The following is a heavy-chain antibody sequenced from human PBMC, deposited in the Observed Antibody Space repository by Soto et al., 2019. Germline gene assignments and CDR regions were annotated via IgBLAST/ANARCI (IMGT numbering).Heavy chain of an antibody. CDR1: GFTFSSYA. CDR3: AKGPQSGYDLYYFDY. V-gene: IGHV3-23*01. CDR2: ISGSGGST. D-gene: IGHD5-12*01. J-gene: IGHJ4*02. Sequence: LRLSCAASGFTFSSYAMSWVRQAPGKGLEWVSAISGSGGSTYYADSVKGRFTISRDNSKNTLYLQMNSLRAEDTAVYYCAKGPQSGYDLYYFDYWGQGTLVTVSS.